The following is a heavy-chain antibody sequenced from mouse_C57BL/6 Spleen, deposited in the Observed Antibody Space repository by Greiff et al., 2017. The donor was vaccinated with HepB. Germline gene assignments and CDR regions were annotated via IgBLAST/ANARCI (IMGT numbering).Heavy chain of an antibody. CDR3: AKDYGSSYEAWFAY. J-gene: IGHJ3*01. CDR2: IWRGGST. D-gene: IGHD1-1*01. V-gene: IGHV2-5*01. CDR1: GFSLTSYG. Sequence: VQLVESGPGLVQPSQSLSITCTVSGFSLTSYGVHWVRQSPGKGLEWLGVIWRGGSTDYNAAFMSRLSITKDNSKSQVFFKMNSLQADDTAIYYCAKDYGSSYEAWFAYWGQGTLVTVSA.